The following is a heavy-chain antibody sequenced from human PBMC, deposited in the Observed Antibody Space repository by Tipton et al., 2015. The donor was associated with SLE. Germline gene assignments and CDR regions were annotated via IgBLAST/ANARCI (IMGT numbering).Heavy chain of an antibody. D-gene: IGHD4-17*01. CDR2: IYYSGST. J-gene: IGHJ3*02. Sequence: TLFLTCTVSGGSISSGGYYWSWIRQHPGKGLEWIGYIYYSGSTYYNPSLKSRVTISVDTSKNQFSLKLSSVTAADTAVYYCARAGYGRTDAFDIWGQGTMVTVSS. CDR3: ARAGYGRTDAFDI. CDR1: GGSISSGGYY. V-gene: IGHV4-31*03.